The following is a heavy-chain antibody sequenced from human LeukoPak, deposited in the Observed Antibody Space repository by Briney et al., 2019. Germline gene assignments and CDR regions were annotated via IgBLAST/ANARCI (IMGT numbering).Heavy chain of an antibody. Sequence: GRSLRLSCAASGFTFSSYGMHWVRQAPGKGLEWVAVISYDGSNKYYADSVKGRFTISRDNSKNTLYLQMNSLRTEDTAIYYCVKEDVVVITIRYFQHWGQGTLVTVSS. D-gene: IGHD3-22*01. J-gene: IGHJ1*01. CDR3: VKEDVVVITIRYFQH. CDR1: GFTFSSYG. CDR2: ISYDGSNK. V-gene: IGHV3-30*18.